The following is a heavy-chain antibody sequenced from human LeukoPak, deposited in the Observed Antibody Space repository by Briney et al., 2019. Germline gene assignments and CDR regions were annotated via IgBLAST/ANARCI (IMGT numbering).Heavy chain of an antibody. V-gene: IGHV4-59*08. Sequence: PSETLSLTCTVSGGSISSYYWSWIRQPPGKGLEWIGYIYYSGSINYNPSLKSRVTISVDTSKNQFSLKLSSVTAADTAVYYCARGGTGYFDYWGQGTLVTVSS. CDR3: ARGGTGYFDY. J-gene: IGHJ4*02. CDR2: IYYSGSI. CDR1: GGSISSYY. D-gene: IGHD3-10*01.